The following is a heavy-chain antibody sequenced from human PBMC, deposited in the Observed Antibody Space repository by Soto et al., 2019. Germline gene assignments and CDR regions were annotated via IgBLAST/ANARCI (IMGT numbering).Heavy chain of an antibody. CDR3: AREPAWLTRGRNWFDP. J-gene: IGHJ5*02. D-gene: IGHD5-12*01. CDR2: IIPMFGTP. V-gene: IGHV1-69*13. Sequence: SVKVSCKASGGTFIKYSISWVRQAPGQGLEWLGWIIPMFGTPNYAQKFQGRVTISADESTTTAYLELSSLRSADTAVYYCAREPAWLTRGRNWFDPWGQGTLGTVSS. CDR1: GGTFIKYS.